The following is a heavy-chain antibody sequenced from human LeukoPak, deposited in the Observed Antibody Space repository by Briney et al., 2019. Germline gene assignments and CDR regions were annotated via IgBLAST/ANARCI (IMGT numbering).Heavy chain of an antibody. V-gene: IGHV1-2*02. CDR1: GYTFTGYY. Sequence: ASAKVSCKASGYTFTGYYMHWVRQAPGQGLEWMGWINPNSGGTNYAQKFQGRVTMTRDTSISTAYMELSRLRSDDTAVYYCATSPYYYGSGSYYILGLWGQGTMVTVSS. CDR3: ATSPYYYGSGSYYILGL. J-gene: IGHJ3*01. CDR2: INPNSGGT. D-gene: IGHD3-10*01.